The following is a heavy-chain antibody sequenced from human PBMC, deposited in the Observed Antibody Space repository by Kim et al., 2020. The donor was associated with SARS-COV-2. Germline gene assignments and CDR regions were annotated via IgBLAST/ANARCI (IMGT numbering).Heavy chain of an antibody. J-gene: IGHJ6*02. D-gene: IGHD1-1*01. V-gene: IGHV4-39*07. CDR1: GGSISSSSYY. CDR2: IYYSGST. CDR3: ARDQRDNGAYYYYYGMDV. Sequence: SETLSLTCTVSGGSISSSSYYWGWIRQPPGKGLEWIGSIYYSGSTYYNPSLKSRVTISVDTSKNQFSLKLSSVTAADTAVYYCARDQRDNGAYYYYYGMDVWGQGTTVTVSS.